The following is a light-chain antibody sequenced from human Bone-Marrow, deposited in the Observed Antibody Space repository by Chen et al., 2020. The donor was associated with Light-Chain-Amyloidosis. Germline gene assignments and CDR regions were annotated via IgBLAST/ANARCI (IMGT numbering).Light chain of an antibody. V-gene: IGLV2-23*01. CDR1: SSNVGDYSL. CDR3: YTYAGSATFV. Sequence: QSALTHPASVSGSPGQSITISCTGTSSNVGDYSLVSWYQQPPGKAPKLILYEDIQRPSGVSSRFSGSMSRNTASLTISGLQTEDEADYFCYTYAGSATFVFGSATTVTVL. J-gene: IGLJ1*01. CDR2: EDI.